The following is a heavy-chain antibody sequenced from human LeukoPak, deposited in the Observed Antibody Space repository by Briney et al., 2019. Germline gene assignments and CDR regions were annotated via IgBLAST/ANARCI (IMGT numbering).Heavy chain of an antibody. CDR1: GFTFSNHG. CDR2: LNSDGSST. V-gene: IGHV3-74*01. D-gene: IGHD6-19*01. Sequence: GGSLRLSCAASGFTFSNHGMNWVRQAPGKGLVWVSRLNSDGSSTTYADSVKGRFTISRDNAKNTLYLQMNSLRAEDTAVYYCARGQAQQWLVSPWNYYYMDVWGKGTTVTISS. J-gene: IGHJ6*03. CDR3: ARGQAQQWLVSPWNYYYMDV.